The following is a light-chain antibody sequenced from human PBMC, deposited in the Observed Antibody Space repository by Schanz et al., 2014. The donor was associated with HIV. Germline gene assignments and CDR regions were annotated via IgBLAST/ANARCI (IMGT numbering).Light chain of an antibody. V-gene: IGLV1-47*01. CDR2: RNN. J-gene: IGLJ3*02. Sequence: QSVLTQPPSASGTPGQRVTISCSGSSSNIGSNYVYWYQQPPGTAPKLLIYRNNQRPSGVPDRFSGSKSGTSASLAISGLQSEDEADYYCATWDDSLNAWVFGGGTKVTVL. CDR1: SSNIGSNY. CDR3: ATWDDSLNAWV.